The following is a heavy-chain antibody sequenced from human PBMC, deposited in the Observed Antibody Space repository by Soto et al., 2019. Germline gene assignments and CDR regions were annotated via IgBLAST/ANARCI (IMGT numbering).Heavy chain of an antibody. J-gene: IGHJ6*03. D-gene: IGHD3-3*01. CDR3: AGSSAGVFGVVTYYYYYMDV. V-gene: IGHV4-31*03. CDR2: IYYSGST. Sequence: SETLSLTCTVSGGSISSGGYYWSWIRQQPEKSLEWIGNIYYSGSTYYNPSLKSRVTISVDTTKNQFSLKLSSVTAADTAVYYCAGSSAGVFGVVTYYYYYMDVWGKGTTVTVSS. CDR1: GGSISSGGYY.